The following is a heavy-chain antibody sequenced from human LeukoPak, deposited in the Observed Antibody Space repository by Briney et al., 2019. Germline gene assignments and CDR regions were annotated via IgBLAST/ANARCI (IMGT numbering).Heavy chain of an antibody. CDR2: IWYDGSNK. CDR3: ATSAHIEVGTASPPDY. D-gene: IGHD2-21*02. J-gene: IGHJ4*02. Sequence: PGGTLRLSCATSGVAFKRFGMHWVRQAPGKGLEWVAVIWYDGSNKDYADSVKGRFTISRDNSKNTLYLQMSGLRAEDTAVYYCATSAHIEVGTASPPDYWGQGTLVTVTS. V-gene: IGHV3-33*01. CDR1: GVAFKRFG.